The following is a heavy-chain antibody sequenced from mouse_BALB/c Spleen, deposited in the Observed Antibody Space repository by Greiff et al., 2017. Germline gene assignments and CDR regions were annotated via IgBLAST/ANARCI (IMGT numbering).Heavy chain of an antibody. CDR1: GFSLTSYG. V-gene: IGHV2-9*02. J-gene: IGHJ1*01. CDR2: IWAGGST. CDR3: ARDRGYDVWWYFDV. Sequence: VQLVESGPGLVAPSQSLSITCTVSGFSLTSYGVHWVRQPPGKGLEWLGVIWAGGSTNYNSALMSRLSISKDNSKSQVFLKMNSLQTDDTAMYYGARDRGYDVWWYFDVWGAGTTVTVSS. D-gene: IGHD2-14*01.